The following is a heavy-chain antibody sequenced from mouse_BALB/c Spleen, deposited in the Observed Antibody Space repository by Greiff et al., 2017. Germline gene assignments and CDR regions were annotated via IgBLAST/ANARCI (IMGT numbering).Heavy chain of an antibody. CDR2: ISSGGST. CDR1: GFTFSSYA. V-gene: IGHV5-6-5*01. Sequence: EVKLVASGGGLVKPGGSLKLSCAASGFTFSSYAMSWVRQTPEKRLEWVASISSGGSTYYPDSVKGRFTISRDKARNILYLQMSSLRSEDTAMYYCARGDYDVAYWGQGTLVTVSA. D-gene: IGHD2-4*01. CDR3: ARGDYDVAY. J-gene: IGHJ3*01.